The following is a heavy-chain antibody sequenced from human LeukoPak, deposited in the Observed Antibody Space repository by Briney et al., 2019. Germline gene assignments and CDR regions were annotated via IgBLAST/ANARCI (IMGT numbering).Heavy chain of an antibody. V-gene: IGHV4-59*01. CDR3: ARGSGSYYQGRDFEY. Sequence: SETLSLTCAVSGGSISSYFKSWIRQPPGKGLEWIGYIYYSGITNYNPSLKSRVTISVDRSKNQFSLKLSSVTTADTAMYYCARGSGSYYQGRDFEYRGQGTLVTVSS. D-gene: IGHD1-26*01. CDR1: GGSISSYF. J-gene: IGHJ4*02. CDR2: IYYSGIT.